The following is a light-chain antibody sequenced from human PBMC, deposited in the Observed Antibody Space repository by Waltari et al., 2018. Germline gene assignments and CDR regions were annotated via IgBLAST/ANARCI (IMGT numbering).Light chain of an antibody. J-gene: IGKJ2*01. Sequence: VLTQSPGTLSLSPGERATPSCRASQSLTKRYLPWYQQKLGQAPRLLIYGASSRAAGIPDRFSGSGSGTDFTLTISRLEPEDFAVYYCQQYGSSVLYTFGQGTKLEIK. V-gene: IGKV3-20*01. CDR1: QSLTKRY. CDR2: GAS. CDR3: QQYGSSVLYT.